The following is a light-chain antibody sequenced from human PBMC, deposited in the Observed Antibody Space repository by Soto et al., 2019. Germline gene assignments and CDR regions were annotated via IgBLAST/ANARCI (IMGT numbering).Light chain of an antibody. CDR3: QQYNNWPLT. V-gene: IGKV3-15*01. Sequence: EIVMTQSPATLSVSPGERATLSCRASQSVSSNLAWYQQKPGQAPRLLIYGASTRATGIPARFSGSGSGTESTLTISSLQSEDFAVYYSQQYNNWPLTFGGGTKVEIQ. CDR1: QSVSSN. CDR2: GAS. J-gene: IGKJ4*01.